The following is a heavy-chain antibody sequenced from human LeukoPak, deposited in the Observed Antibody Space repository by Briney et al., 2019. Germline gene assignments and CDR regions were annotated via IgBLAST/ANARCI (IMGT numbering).Heavy chain of an antibody. V-gene: IGHV3-23*01. CDR3: AKDRSSSWPADDAFDI. Sequence: GGSLRLSCAASGFTFSSYAMSWVRQAPGKGLEWVSAISGSGGSTYYADSVKGRFTISRDNSKNTLYLQMNSLRAEDTAVYYCAKDRSSSWPADDAFDIWGQGTMVTVSS. J-gene: IGHJ3*02. CDR2: ISGSGGST. D-gene: IGHD6-13*01. CDR1: GFTFSSYA.